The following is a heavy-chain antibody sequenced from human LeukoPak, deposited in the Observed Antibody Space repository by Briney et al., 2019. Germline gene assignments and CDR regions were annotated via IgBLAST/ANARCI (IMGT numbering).Heavy chain of an antibody. J-gene: IGHJ4*02. CDR3: AKAEGYDILTGLDY. Sequence: GGSLRLSCATSGFTFSSYAISWVRQAPGNVLEWVSCIGASGGSTYYADSVKGRFTISRDNSKNTLYLQMNSLRTEDTAVYYCAKAEGYDILTGLDYWGQGTLVTVSS. CDR1: GFTFSSYA. V-gene: IGHV3-23*01. D-gene: IGHD3-9*01. CDR2: IGASGGST.